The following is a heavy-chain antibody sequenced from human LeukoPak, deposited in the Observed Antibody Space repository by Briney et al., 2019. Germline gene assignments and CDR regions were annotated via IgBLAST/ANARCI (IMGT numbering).Heavy chain of an antibody. CDR2: MNPNSGNT. CDR3: ARGGAANDAFDI. CDR1: GGTFSSYA. D-gene: IGHD1-26*01. V-gene: IGHV1-8*02. J-gene: IGHJ3*02. Sequence: ASVKVSCKASGGTFSSYAISWVRQAPGQGLEWMGWMNPNSGNTGYAQKFQGRVIMTRNTSISTAYMELSSLRSEDTAVYYCARGGAANDAFDIWGQGTMVTVSS.